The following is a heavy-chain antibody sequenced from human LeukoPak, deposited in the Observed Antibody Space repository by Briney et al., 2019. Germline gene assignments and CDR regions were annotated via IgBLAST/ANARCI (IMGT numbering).Heavy chain of an antibody. V-gene: IGHV3-64D*06. CDR1: GFTFSSYA. CDR3: VKDAYSSSPMYYFDY. D-gene: IGHD6-13*01. CDR2: ISSNGGST. Sequence: GGSLRLSCSASGFTFSSYAMHWVRQAPGKGLEYVSAISSNGGSTYYADSVKGRFTISRDNSKNTLYLQMSSLRVEDTAVYYCVKDAYSSSPMYYFDYWGQGTLVTVSS. J-gene: IGHJ4*02.